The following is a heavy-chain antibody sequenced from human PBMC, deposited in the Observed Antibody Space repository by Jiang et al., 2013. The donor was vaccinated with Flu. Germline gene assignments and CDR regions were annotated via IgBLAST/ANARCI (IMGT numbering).Heavy chain of an antibody. J-gene: IGHJ2*01. CDR1: GGSFNNFY. CDR2: IIHSGTT. D-gene: IGHD2-21*01. V-gene: IGHV4-34*01. CDR3: GRGTLANGVVWYFDL. Sequence: LLKPSETLSLTCAVYGGSFNNFYWSWIRQPPGKGLEWIGEIIHSGTTNYNPSLKSRVTISLDTSKNQFSLKLSSVTAADTAVYYCGRGTLANGVVWYFDLWGRGTLVTVSS.